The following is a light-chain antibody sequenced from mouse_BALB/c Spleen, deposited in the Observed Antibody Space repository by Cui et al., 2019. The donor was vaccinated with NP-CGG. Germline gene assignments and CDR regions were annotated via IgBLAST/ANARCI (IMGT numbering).Light chain of an antibody. CDR3: ALWYSNHWV. V-gene: IGLV1*01. Sequence: FVTPESAPTTSPGETVTLTCRSSTGSVTTSNYANWVQEKPDHLFTGLIGGTNNRVPGVPARFSGSLIGDKAALTITGAQTEDEAIYFCALWYSNHWVFGGGTKLTVL. CDR2: GTN. J-gene: IGLJ1*01. CDR1: TGSVTTSNY.